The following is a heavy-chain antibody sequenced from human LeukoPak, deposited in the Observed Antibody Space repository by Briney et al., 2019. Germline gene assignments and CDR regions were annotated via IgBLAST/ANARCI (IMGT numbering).Heavy chain of an antibody. CDR1: GFTFSSYW. CDR3: ARDFRSRYDILTGWPAGDWYFDL. V-gene: IGHV3-7*01. J-gene: IGHJ2*01. Sequence: GGSLRLSCAASGFTFSSYWMSWVRQAPGKGLEWVANIKQDGSEKYYVDSVKGRFTISRDNAKNSLYLQMNSLRAEDTAVYYCARDFRSRYDILTGWPAGDWYFDLWGRGTLVTVSS. D-gene: IGHD3-9*01. CDR2: IKQDGSEK.